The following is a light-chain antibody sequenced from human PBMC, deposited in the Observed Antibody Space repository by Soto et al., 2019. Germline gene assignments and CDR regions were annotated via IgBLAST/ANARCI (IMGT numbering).Light chain of an antibody. CDR1: SSDVGGYNY. V-gene: IGLV2-11*01. J-gene: IGLJ2*01. Sequence: ALTQPRSVSGSPGQSVTISCSGTSSDVGGYNYVSWYHQHPGKASKHMIYDVSKRPSGVPDRFSGSKSGNTASLTISGLQAEDEADYFSCSYSGSFVVFGGGPQLTV. CDR3: CSYSGSFVV. CDR2: DVS.